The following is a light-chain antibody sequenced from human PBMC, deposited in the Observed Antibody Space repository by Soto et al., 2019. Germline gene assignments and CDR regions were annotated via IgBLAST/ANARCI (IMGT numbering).Light chain of an antibody. J-gene: IGLJ1*01. CDR2: RDN. CDR1: ISNIGTNY. CDR3: AAWDDTVRSYV. V-gene: IGLV1-47*01. Sequence: QSVLTQPPSVSGTPGQRVTISCSGGISNIGTNYVHWFQQLPGTAPKVLSNRDNQRPSGVPDRFSGSKSGTSASLPISGLQSEDEAEYYCAAWDDTVRSYVFGTGTKLTVL.